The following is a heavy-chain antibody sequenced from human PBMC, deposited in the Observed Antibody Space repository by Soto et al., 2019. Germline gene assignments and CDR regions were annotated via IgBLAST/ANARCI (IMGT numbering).Heavy chain of an antibody. CDR2: IYYSGST. CDR3: ARADSYDLLTGTNWFDP. D-gene: IGHD3-9*01. J-gene: IGHJ5*02. CDR1: GGSISDSSYF. V-gene: IGHV4-39*07. Sequence: SETLSLTCTVSGGSISDSSYFWDWIRQPPGKGLEWIGYIYYSGSTYYNLSLKSRVTISVDTSKNQFSLKLSSVTAADTAVYYCARADSYDLLTGTNWFDPWGQGTLVTVSS.